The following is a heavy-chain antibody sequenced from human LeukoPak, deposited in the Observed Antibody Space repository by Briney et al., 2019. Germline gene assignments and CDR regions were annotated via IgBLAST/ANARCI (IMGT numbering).Heavy chain of an antibody. D-gene: IGHD3-16*02. Sequence: PGGSLRLSCAASGFTFNSYWMHWVRQVPGKGLVWVSRIDSDGSSTSYADSVKRRFTVSRDNAKNTVSLQMNSLRAEDTAVYYCVRDRIGFDPWGQGTLVTVSS. CDR2: IDSDGSST. V-gene: IGHV3-74*01. CDR1: GFTFNSYW. J-gene: IGHJ5*02. CDR3: VRDRIGFDP.